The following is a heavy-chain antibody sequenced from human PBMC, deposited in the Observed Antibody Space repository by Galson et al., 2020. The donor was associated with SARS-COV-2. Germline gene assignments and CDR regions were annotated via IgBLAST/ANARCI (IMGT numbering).Heavy chain of an antibody. D-gene: IGHD6-19*01. CDR2: IYYSGST. Sequence: SETLSLTCTVSGGSISSGDYYWSWIRQPPGKGLEWIGYIYYSGSTYYNPSLKSRVTISVDTSKNQFSLKLSSVTAADTAVYYCARGDSSGWFVWFDPWGQGTLVTGSS. CDR3: ARGDSSGWFVWFDP. J-gene: IGHJ5*02. V-gene: IGHV4-30-4*01. CDR1: GGSISSGDYY.